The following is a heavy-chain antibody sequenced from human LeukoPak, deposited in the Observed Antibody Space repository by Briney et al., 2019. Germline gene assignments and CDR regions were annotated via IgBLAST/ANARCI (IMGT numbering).Heavy chain of an antibody. Sequence: PGGSLRLSCAASGFTFSSYWMSWVRQAPGKGLEWVANIKQDGSEKYYVDSVKGRFTISRDNAKNSLYLQMNSLRAEDTAVYYCASQITMVRGVYYYYGMDVWGQGTTVTVSS. V-gene: IGHV3-7*01. CDR1: GFTFSSYW. D-gene: IGHD3-10*01. J-gene: IGHJ6*02. CDR2: IKQDGSEK. CDR3: ASQITMVRGVYYYYGMDV.